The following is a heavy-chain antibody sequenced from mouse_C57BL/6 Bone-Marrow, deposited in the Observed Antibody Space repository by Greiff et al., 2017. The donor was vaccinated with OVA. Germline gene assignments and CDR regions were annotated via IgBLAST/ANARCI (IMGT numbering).Heavy chain of an antibody. Sequence: VQLQQSGAELVKPGASVKMSCKASGYTFTTYPIEWMKQNHGKSLEWIGNFHPYNDDTKYNEKFKGKATLTVEKSSSTVYLELSRLTSDDSAVYYCARGDYYGSLYWYFDVWGTGTTVTVSS. CDR2: FHPYNDDT. V-gene: IGHV1-47*01. CDR1: GYTFTTYP. CDR3: ARGDYYGSLYWYFDV. D-gene: IGHD1-1*01. J-gene: IGHJ1*03.